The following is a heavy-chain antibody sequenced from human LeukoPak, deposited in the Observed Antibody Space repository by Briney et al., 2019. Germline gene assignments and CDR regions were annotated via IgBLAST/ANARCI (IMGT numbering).Heavy chain of an antibody. CDR2: ISSSSSTI. J-gene: IGHJ4*02. CDR1: GFTFSIYS. D-gene: IGHD3-22*01. V-gene: IGHV3-48*04. Sequence: GGSLRLSCAAAGFTFSIYSIDWVRQAPGKGLEWLSYISSSSSTIYFADSVKGRFTISRDNAKNSAYLHMNSLRAEDTAVYYCARVWSSGYTKDYWGQGTLVTVS. CDR3: ARVWSSGYTKDY.